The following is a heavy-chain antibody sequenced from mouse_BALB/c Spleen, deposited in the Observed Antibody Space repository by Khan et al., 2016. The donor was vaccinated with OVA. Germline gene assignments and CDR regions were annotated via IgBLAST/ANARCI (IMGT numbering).Heavy chain of an antibody. D-gene: IGHD2-12*01. CDR2: IWSGGST. CDR3: ARSSYRYDFTY. Sequence: QVQLKQSGPGLVQPSQSLSITCTVSGFSLTTYGIHWVRQSPGKGLEWLGVIWSGGSTDSNAPFTSRLSISKDNSKSQVCIKMNSLQADETAIYYCARSSYRYDFTYWGQGTLVTVAA. V-gene: IGHV2-2*01. CDR1: GFSLTTYG. J-gene: IGHJ3*01.